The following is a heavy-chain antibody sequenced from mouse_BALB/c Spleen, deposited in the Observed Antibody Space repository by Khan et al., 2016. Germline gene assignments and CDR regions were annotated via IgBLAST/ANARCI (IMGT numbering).Heavy chain of an antibody. CDR1: GYTFTDYY. D-gene: IGHD1-1*01. CDR2: IYPGSGNT. J-gene: IGHJ4*01. CDR3: AKGGRSDYYAMDY. V-gene: IGHV1-77*01. Sequence: QVQLQQPGAELARPGASVKLSCKASGYTFTDYYINWVKQRTGQGLEWIGEIYPGSGNTYYNEKFKGKAILTADKSSSTAYMQLSRLTSEDSAVYFCAKGGRSDYYAMDYWGQGTSVTVSS.